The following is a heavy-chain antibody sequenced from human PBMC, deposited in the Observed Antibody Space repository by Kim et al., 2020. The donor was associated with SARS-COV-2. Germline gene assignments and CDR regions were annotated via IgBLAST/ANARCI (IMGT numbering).Heavy chain of an antibody. V-gene: IGHV4-34*01. Sequence: SETLSLTCAVYGGSFSGYYWSWIRQPPGKGLEWIGEINHSGSTNYNPSLKSRVTISVDTSKNQFSLKLSSVTAADTAVYYCARVRYYDSSGYVHGFQHWGQGTLVTVSS. CDR2: INHSGST. CDR3: ARVRYYDSSGYVHGFQH. CDR1: GGSFSGYY. J-gene: IGHJ1*01. D-gene: IGHD3-22*01.